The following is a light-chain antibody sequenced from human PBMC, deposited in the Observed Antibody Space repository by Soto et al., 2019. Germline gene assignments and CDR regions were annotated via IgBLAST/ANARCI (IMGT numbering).Light chain of an antibody. Sequence: AIQMTQSPSSLSASVGDRVTITCRASQDIRSYLGWYQQKPGKAPKLLIFAASNLHSGVPSRFSGSGSGTDFTLTISSLHPEYFATYYCLQDLSYPRTFGQGTKVEI. J-gene: IGKJ1*01. CDR2: AAS. CDR1: QDIRSY. V-gene: IGKV1-6*01. CDR3: LQDLSYPRT.